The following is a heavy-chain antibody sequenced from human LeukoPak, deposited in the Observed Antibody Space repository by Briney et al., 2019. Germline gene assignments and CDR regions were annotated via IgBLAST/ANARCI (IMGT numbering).Heavy chain of an antibody. CDR2: IHHSGST. D-gene: IGHD1-1*01. CDR3: ASKTTGTAGTFDY. V-gene: IGHV4-4*02. Sequence: PSGTLSLTCAVSGGSISSSNWWSWVRQPPGKGLEWIGEIHHSGSTNYNPSLKSRVTISVDKSKNQSSLRLNSVTAADTAVYYCASKTTGTAGTFDYWGQGTLVTVSS. J-gene: IGHJ4*02. CDR1: GGSISSSNW.